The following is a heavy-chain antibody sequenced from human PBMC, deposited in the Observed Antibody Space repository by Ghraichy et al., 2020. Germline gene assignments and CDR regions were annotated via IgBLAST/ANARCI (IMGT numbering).Heavy chain of an antibody. CDR2: INHSGST. CDR1: GGSFSGYY. V-gene: IGHV4-34*01. J-gene: IGHJ4*02. Sequence: SQTLSLTCAVYGGSFSGYYWSWIRQPPGKGLEWIGEINHSGSTNYNPSLKSRVTISLDTSKNQFSLKLSSVTAADTAVYYCARAPMIQRRRSGPFDYWGQGTLVTVSS. D-gene: IGHD3-22*01. CDR3: ARAPMIQRRRSGPFDY.